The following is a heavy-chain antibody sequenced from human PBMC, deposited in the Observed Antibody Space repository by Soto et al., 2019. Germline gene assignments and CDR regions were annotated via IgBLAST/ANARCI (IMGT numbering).Heavy chain of an antibody. J-gene: IGHJ6*03. Sequence: GGSLRLSCAASGFTFSSYGMHWVRQAPGKGLEWVAVISYDGSNKYYADSVKGRFTISRDNSKNTLYLQMNSLRAEDTAVYYCAKSLPEQQLVQSPYYYYYMDVWGKGTTVTVSS. CDR1: GFTFSSYG. D-gene: IGHD6-13*01. V-gene: IGHV3-30*18. CDR3: AKSLPEQQLVQSPYYYYYMDV. CDR2: ISYDGSNK.